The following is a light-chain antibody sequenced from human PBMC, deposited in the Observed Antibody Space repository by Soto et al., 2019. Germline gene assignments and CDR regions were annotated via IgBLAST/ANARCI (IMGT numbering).Light chain of an antibody. Sequence: EIVMMQPPATLSVSPGGRATLSCRASQSISDTLAWYQQKPGQAPRLLIYGASTRAPGFPARSSGSGSGTDFTLTISSLQSEDFAVYYCQQYNNWPWTFGQGTKVDI. CDR2: GAS. V-gene: IGKV3-15*01. CDR1: QSISDT. J-gene: IGKJ1*01. CDR3: QQYNNWPWT.